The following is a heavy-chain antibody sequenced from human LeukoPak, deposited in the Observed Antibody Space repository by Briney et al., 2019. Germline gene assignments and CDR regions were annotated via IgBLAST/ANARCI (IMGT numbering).Heavy chain of an antibody. D-gene: IGHD3-16*02. V-gene: IGHV3-23*01. Sequence: GGSLRLPCAASAFTFSTYAMSWVRQAPGKGLEWVSAISDSGLSTYYADSVKGRVTISRDNSKNTLYLQMNSLRAEDTAVYYCARPITFGGVIVRYFDCWGQGTLVTVSS. CDR3: ARPITFGGVIVRYFDC. CDR1: AFTFSTYA. CDR2: ISDSGLST. J-gene: IGHJ4*02.